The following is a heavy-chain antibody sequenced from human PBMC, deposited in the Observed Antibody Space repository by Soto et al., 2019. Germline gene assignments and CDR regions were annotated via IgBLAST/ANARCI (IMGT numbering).Heavy chain of an antibody. CDR2: ISISVNT. J-gene: IGHJ5*02. V-gene: IGHV4-59*01. Sequence: EALLLPCTVSGGSIRRDLWGLIRRPPGEGLEGIGYISISVNTDYSPSLKSRATISADTSRNQFSLKLRSVNTADTAVYFCARGREDFHAGSGPRWMWLAPWGQGTLVTVSS. CDR1: GGSIRRDL. CDR3: ARGREDFHAGSGPRWMWLAP. D-gene: IGHD3-3*01.